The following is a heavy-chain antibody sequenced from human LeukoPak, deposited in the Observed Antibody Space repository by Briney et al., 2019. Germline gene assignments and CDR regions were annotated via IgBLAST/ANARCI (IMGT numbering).Heavy chain of an antibody. V-gene: IGHV1-2*02. J-gene: IGHJ4*02. Sequence: ASVKVSCKASGYTFTGYYMNWVRQAPGQGLEWMGWINPNSGGTNYAQKFQGRVTMTRDTSISTAYMELSRLRSDDTAVYYCARAEYYYDSSGLKGLPFDYWGQGTLVTVSS. CDR3: ARAEYYYDSSGLKGLPFDY. CDR1: GYTFTGYY. D-gene: IGHD3-22*01. CDR2: INPNSGGT.